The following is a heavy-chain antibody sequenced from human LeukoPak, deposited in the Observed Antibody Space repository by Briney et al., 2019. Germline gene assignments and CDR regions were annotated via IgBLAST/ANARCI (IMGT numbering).Heavy chain of an antibody. CDR1: GGSISSSSYY. V-gene: IGHV4-39*01. J-gene: IGHJ6*02. CDR2: IYYSGST. CDR3: ASEYYDSSGYYYQVYYYHGMDV. Sequence: SETLSLTCTVSGGSISSSSYYWGWIRQPPGKGLEWIGSIYYSGSTYYNPSLKSRVTISVDTSKNQFSLKLSSVTAADTAVYYCASEYYDSSGYYYQVYYYHGMDVWGQGTTVTVSS. D-gene: IGHD3-22*01.